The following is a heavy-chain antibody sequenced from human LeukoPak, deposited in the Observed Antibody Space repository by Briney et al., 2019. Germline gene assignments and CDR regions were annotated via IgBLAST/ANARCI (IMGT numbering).Heavy chain of an antibody. D-gene: IGHD3-22*01. CDR2: ISYDGSNK. CDR3: ARDFSVEVVVITSLVY. CDR1: GFTFSSYA. Sequence: QAGGSLRLSCAASGFTFSSYAMHWVRQAPGKGLEWGAVISYDGSNKYYADSVKGRFTISRDNSKNTLYLQMNSLRAEDTAVYYCARDFSVEVVVITSLVYWGQGTLVTVSS. V-gene: IGHV3-30*04. J-gene: IGHJ4*02.